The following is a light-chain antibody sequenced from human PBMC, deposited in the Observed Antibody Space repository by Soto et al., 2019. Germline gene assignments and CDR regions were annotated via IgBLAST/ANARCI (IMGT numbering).Light chain of an antibody. V-gene: IGKV1-39*01. J-gene: IGKJ4*01. Sequence: DIQMTQSPSSLSASVGDRVTITCRASQSIGSSLNWYQQKPGKAPKVLIYGASSLQSGVPSRVSGRGSGTDFTLTITSLQPEDFAAYYCQQANSLPLTFGGGTKVDIK. CDR2: GAS. CDR3: QQANSLPLT. CDR1: QSIGSS.